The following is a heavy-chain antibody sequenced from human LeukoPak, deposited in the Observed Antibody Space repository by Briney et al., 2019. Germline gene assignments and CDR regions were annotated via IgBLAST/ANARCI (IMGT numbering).Heavy chain of an antibody. V-gene: IGHV1-2*06. CDR2: INPNSGDT. D-gene: IGHD3-22*01. CDR3: ARDDKSVAAYYYDSSGGDY. CDR1: GYTFTDYY. Sequence: ASVKVSCKASGYTFTDYYMHWVRQAPGQGLEWMGRINPNSGDTNYAQKFQGRVTMTRDTSISTAYMELSRLRSDDTAVYYCARDDKSVAAYYYDSSGGDYWGQGTLVTVSS. J-gene: IGHJ4*02.